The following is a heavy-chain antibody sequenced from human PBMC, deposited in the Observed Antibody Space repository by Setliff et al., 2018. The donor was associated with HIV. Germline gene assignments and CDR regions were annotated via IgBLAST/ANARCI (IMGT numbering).Heavy chain of an antibody. CDR3: TKRTMPTGGFQH. J-gene: IGHJ1*01. D-gene: IGHD1-1*01. V-gene: IGHV1-46*01. CDR1: GYAFTSNY. CDR2: IYPSNGDT. Sequence: ASVKVSCKASGYAFTSNYIHWVRQAPGQGLEWIALIYPSNGDTTYAQSFQGRVTMTLDTSTSTVYMELSSLRAEDTAVYYCTKRTMPTGGFQHWGQGTLVTSPQ.